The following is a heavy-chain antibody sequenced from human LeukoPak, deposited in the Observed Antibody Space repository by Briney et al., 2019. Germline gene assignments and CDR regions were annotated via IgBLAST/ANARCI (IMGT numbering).Heavy chain of an antibody. CDR3: ARHLGIQLWFLDY. CDR1: GGSMSSSTYY. J-gene: IGHJ4*02. D-gene: IGHD5-18*01. CDR2: IYHSGST. V-gene: IGHV4-39*01. Sequence: SETLSLTCTVSGGSMSSSTYYWGWIRQPPGKGLEWIGSIYHSGSTYYNPSLKSRVTISVDTSKNQFSLKLSSVTAADTAVYYCARHLGIQLWFLDYWGQGTLVTVPS.